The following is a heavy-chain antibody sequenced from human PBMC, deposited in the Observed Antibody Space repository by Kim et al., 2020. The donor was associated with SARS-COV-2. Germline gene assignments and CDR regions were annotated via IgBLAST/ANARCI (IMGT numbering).Heavy chain of an antibody. CDR3: ARVLPVAGTGAFDI. D-gene: IGHD6-19*01. V-gene: IGHV4-59*01. Sequence: NPSLKTRVPISVDTSKNQFSLKLSSVTAADTAVYYCARVLPVAGTGAFDIWGQGTMVTVSS. J-gene: IGHJ3*02.